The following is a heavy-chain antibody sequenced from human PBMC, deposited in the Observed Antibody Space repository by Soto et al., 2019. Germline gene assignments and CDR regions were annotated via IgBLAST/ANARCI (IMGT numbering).Heavy chain of an antibody. J-gene: IGHJ6*02. V-gene: IGHV3-33*01. D-gene: IGHD3-3*01. Sequence: SLRLSCAASGFTFSSYGMHWVRQAPGKGLEWVAVIWYDGSNKYYADSVKGRFTISRDNSKNTLYLQMNSLRAEDTAVYYCARDLKRITIFGVVDYYYYGMDVWGQGTTVTVSS. CDR2: IWYDGSNK. CDR1: GFTFSSYG. CDR3: ARDLKRITIFGVVDYYYYGMDV.